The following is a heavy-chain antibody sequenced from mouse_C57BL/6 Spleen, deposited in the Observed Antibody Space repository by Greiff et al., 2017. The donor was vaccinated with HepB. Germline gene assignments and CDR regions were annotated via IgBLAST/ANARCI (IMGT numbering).Heavy chain of an antibody. D-gene: IGHD2-4*01. CDR3: ARWDYDGAYYFDY. J-gene: IGHJ2*01. CDR2: IYPRSGNT. Sequence: QVQLQQSGAELARPGASVKLSCKASGYIFTSYGISWVKQRTGQGLEWIGEIYPRSGNTYYNEKFKGKATLTADKSSSTAYMELRSLTSEDSAVYFCARWDYDGAYYFDYWGQGTTLTVSS. CDR1: GYIFTSYG. V-gene: IGHV1-81*01.